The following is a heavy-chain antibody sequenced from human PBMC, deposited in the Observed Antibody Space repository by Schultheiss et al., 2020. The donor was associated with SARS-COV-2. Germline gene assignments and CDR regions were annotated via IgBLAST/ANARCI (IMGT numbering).Heavy chain of an antibody. D-gene: IGHD3-16*01. Sequence: SETLSLTCTVSGGSISSGGYYWSWIRQHPGKGLEWIGYIYYSGSTYYNPSLKSRVTISVDTSKNQFSLKLSSVTAADTAVYYCARDQEMGGVYYYGMDVWGQGTTVTVSS. V-gene: IGHV4-31*03. CDR1: GGSISSGGYY. CDR2: IYYSGST. J-gene: IGHJ6*02. CDR3: ARDQEMGGVYYYGMDV.